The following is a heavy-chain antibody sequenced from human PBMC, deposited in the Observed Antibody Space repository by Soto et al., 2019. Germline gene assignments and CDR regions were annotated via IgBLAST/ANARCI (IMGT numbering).Heavy chain of an antibody. V-gene: IGHV3-74*01. D-gene: IGHD4-17*01. J-gene: IGHJ3*02. Sequence: GGSLRLSCAASGFTFSSYWMHWVRQAPGKGLVWVSRINSDGSSTSYAGSVKGRFTISRDNAKNTLYLQMNSLRAEDTAVYYSVRVPGDDYGDYGDAFDIWGQGTMVTVSS. CDR1: GFTFSSYW. CDR3: VRVPGDDYGDYGDAFDI. CDR2: INSDGSST.